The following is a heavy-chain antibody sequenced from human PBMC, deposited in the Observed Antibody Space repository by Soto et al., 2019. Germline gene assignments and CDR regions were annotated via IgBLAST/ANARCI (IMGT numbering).Heavy chain of an antibody. V-gene: IGHV4-59*01. CDR1: GGSISSYY. D-gene: IGHD3-3*01. CDR2: IYYSGST. Sequence: SETLSLTCTVSGGSISSYYWSWIRPPPGKGLEWIGYIYYSGSTNYNPSLKSRVTISVDTSKNQFSLKLSSVTAADTAVYYCARGDYDFSRFGPDLFAPWGQGTLVTVSS. CDR3: ARGDYDFSRFGPDLFAP. J-gene: IGHJ5*02.